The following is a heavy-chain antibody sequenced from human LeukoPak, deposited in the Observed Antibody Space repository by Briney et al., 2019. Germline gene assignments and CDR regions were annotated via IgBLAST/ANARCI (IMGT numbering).Heavy chain of an antibody. D-gene: IGHD5-12*01. CDR2: ISSSSSCI. V-gene: IGHV3-21*01. Sequence: PGGSLRLSCAASGFTFSSHSMNWVRQAPGKGLEWVSSISSSSSCIYYADSVKGRFTISRDNAKNSLYLQMNSLRAEDTAVYYCARGSSQRKDIVATDFDYWGQGTLVTVSS. CDR1: GFTFSSHS. J-gene: IGHJ4*02. CDR3: ARGSSQRKDIVATDFDY.